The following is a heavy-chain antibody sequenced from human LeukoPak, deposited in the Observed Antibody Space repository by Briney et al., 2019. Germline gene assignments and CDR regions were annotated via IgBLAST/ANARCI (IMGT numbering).Heavy chain of an antibody. CDR1: GYSISSGYY. Sequence: SETLSLTCTVSGYSISSGYYWGWIRQPPGKGLEWIGSIHYSGSTYYNPSLKSRVTISVDTSKNQFSLKLTSVTAADTAVYYCARDQSSLDIWGQGTVVTVSS. J-gene: IGHJ3*02. D-gene: IGHD6-6*01. V-gene: IGHV4-38-2*02. CDR2: IHYSGST. CDR3: ARDQSSLDI.